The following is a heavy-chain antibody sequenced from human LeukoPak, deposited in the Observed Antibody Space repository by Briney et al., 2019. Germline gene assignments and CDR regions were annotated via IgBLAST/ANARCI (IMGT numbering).Heavy chain of an antibody. CDR1: GYSISSGYY. V-gene: IGHV4-38-2*02. D-gene: IGHD6-19*01. CDR3: ERYIAVDEGYYFDY. J-gene: IGHJ4*02. CDR2: IYDIAST. Sequence: PSESLSLTCTVSGYSISSGYYGGWSRQPPGKGLEWIGSIYDIASTYYKSSLKSRVTISVDTSKNQFSLKLSSVAAADTAVYYCERYIAVDEGYYFDYWGQGTLVTVSS.